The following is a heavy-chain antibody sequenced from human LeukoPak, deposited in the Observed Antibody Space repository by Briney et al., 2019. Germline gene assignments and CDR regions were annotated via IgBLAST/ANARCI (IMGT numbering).Heavy chain of an antibody. CDR2: INHSGST. CDR3: ARVRAAAGANWFDP. Sequence: SETLSLTCAVYGGSFSGYYWSWIRQPPGKGLEWIGEINHSGSTNYNPSLKSRVTISVDTSKDQFSLKLSSVTAADTAVYYCARVRAAAGANWFDPWGQGTLVTVSS. CDR1: GGSFSGYY. D-gene: IGHD6-13*01. J-gene: IGHJ5*02. V-gene: IGHV4-34*01.